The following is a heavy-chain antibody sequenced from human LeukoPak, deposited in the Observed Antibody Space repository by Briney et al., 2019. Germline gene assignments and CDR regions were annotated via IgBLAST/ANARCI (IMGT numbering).Heavy chain of an antibody. J-gene: IGHJ6*02. CDR2: MNPNSGNT. CDR1: GYTFTSYD. D-gene: IGHD1-26*01. CDR3: ARGRVYSYYYYGMDV. V-gene: IGHV1-8*01. Sequence: ASVKVSCKASGYTFTSYDINWVRQATGQGLEWMGWMNPNSGNTGYAQKFQGRVTMTRNTSISTAYTELSSLRSEDTAVYYCARGRVYSYYYYGMDVWGQGTTVTVSS.